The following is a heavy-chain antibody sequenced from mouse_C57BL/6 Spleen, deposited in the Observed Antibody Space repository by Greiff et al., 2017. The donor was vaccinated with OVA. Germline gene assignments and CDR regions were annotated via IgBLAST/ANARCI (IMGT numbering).Heavy chain of an antibody. CDR2: IYPSDSET. CDR3: ARGSDGYYPAWFAY. V-gene: IGHV1-61*01. CDR1: GYTFTSYW. J-gene: IGHJ3*01. D-gene: IGHD2-3*01. Sequence: QVQLQQPGAELVRPGSSVKLSCKASGYTFTSYWMDWVKQRPGQGLEWIGNIYPSDSETHYNQKFKDKATLTVDKSSSTAYMQLSSLTSEDSAVYYGARGSDGYYPAWFAYWGQGTLVTVSA.